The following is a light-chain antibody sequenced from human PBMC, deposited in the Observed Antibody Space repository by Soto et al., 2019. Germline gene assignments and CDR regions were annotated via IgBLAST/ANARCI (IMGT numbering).Light chain of an antibody. J-gene: IGKJ5*01. Sequence: EIVMTQSPDTVSVSPGEGAELSCRASQSVGSRVAWYQQKFGQPPRLLIYETYTRANGIPARFSGSGSVTDFTLSISSLQPGDVGSYSCQQYHTWPPITFGQGTRL. V-gene: IGKV3-15*01. CDR1: QSVGSR. CDR3: QQYHTWPPIT. CDR2: ETY.